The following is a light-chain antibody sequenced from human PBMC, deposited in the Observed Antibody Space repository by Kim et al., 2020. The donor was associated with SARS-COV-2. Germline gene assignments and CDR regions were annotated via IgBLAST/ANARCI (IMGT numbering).Light chain of an antibody. J-gene: IGLJ1*01. CDR2: GKN. CDR1: SLRSYY. CDR3: NSRDSSGNHRAYV. Sequence: SSELTQDPAVSVALGQTVRITCQGDSLRSYYASWYQQKPGQAPVLVIYGKNNRPSGIPDRFSGSSSGNTASLTITGAQAEDEADYYCNSRDSSGNHRAYVFRTGTEVTVL. V-gene: IGLV3-19*01.